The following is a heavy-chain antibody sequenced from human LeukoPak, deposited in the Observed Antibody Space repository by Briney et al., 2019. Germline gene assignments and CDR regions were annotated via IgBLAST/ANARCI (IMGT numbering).Heavy chain of an antibody. D-gene: IGHD3-22*01. CDR1: GGSFSGYY. CDR3: ASHGGDDSSGYYYYYYGMDV. V-gene: IGHV4-34*01. J-gene: IGHJ6*02. CDR2: INHSGST. Sequence: PSETLSLTCAVYGGSFSGYYWSWIRQPPGKGLEWIGEINHSGSTNYNPSLKSRVTISVDTSKNQFSLKLSSVTAADTAVYYCASHGGDDSSGYYYYYYGMDVWGQGTTVTVSS.